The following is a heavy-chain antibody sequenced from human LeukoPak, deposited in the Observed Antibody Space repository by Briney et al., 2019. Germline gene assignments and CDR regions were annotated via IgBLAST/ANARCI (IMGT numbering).Heavy chain of an antibody. Sequence: ASVKVSCKASGGTFSSYAISWVRQAPGQGLEWMGGIIPIFGTANYARKFQGRVTITADESTSTAYMELSSLRSEDTAVYYCARGRMDYGDYYYGMDVWGQGTTVTVSS. V-gene: IGHV1-69*13. J-gene: IGHJ6*02. CDR2: IIPIFGTA. CDR1: GGTFSSYA. D-gene: IGHD4-17*01. CDR3: ARGRMDYGDYYYGMDV.